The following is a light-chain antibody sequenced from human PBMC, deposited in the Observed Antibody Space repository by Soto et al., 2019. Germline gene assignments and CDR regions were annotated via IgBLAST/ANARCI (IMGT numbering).Light chain of an antibody. CDR3: QQYNKWPPWT. J-gene: IGKJ1*01. Sequence: EIVMTQSPATLSVSPAERATLSCRASQSVSTNLAWYQQKPGQAPRLLMYDASARATGIPVRFSGSGSGTEFTLTISSLQSEDFAIYYCQQYNKWPPWTFGQGSRVEIK. CDR1: QSVSTN. CDR2: DAS. V-gene: IGKV3-15*01.